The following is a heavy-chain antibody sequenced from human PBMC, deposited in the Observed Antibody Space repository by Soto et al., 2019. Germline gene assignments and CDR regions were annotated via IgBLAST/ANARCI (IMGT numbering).Heavy chain of an antibody. V-gene: IGHV2-5*02. CDR2: IYWDDDK. CDR1: GFSLTTRPVG. CDR3: SHRLGGFTCNDGYLDY. J-gene: IGHJ4*02. Sequence: SGPTLVNPTPTLILTCSFPGFSLTTRPVGVAWIRQPPGKALEWLAVIYWDDDKRYSPSLRSRLTISQVTSKNQVVLSMTNTESVDTATYYCSHRLGGFTCNDGYLDYWGQGTLFTVSS. D-gene: IGHD1-20*01.